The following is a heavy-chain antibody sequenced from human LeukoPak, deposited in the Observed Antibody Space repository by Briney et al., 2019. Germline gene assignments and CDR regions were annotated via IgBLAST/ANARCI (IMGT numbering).Heavy chain of an antibody. J-gene: IGHJ4*01. D-gene: IGHD6-13*01. CDR2: IRYDGSNK. V-gene: IGHV3-30*02. CDR3: AKDSSSWSPHHFYY. Sequence: GGSLRLSCAASGFTFSSYGMHWVRQAPGKGLEWVAFIRYDGSNKNYADSVKGRVTISRDNSKNTLYLQMNSLRAEDPAVYYCAKDSSSWSPHHFYYWGHGTQVTVSS. CDR1: GFTFSSYG.